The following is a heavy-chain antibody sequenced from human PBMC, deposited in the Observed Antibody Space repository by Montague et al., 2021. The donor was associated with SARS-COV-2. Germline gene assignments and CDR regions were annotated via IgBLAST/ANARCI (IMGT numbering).Heavy chain of an antibody. CDR1: GASISTGIYD. CDR2: IRTTGHT. CDR3: ARFGSGTLEFDL. V-gene: IGHV4-61*02. Sequence: ILSLTCTVSGASISTGIYDWSWIRQPAGKGLEWIGRIRTTGHTDYNSSLESRVFMSVDTSTNQFSLSLTSVTAADTAVYFCARFGSGTLEFDLWGQGTLVTVSS. J-gene: IGHJ4*02. D-gene: IGHD1-26*01.